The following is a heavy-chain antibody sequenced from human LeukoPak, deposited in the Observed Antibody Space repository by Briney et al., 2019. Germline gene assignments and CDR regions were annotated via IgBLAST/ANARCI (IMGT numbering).Heavy chain of an antibody. Sequence: GGSLRLSCAASGFTFSSYGMHWVRQAPGKGLERVAVISYDGSNKYYADSVKGRFTISRDNSKNTLYLQMNSRRAEDTAVYYCAKPQTYYYDSSGYYYTDWGQGTLVTVSS. CDR2: ISYDGSNK. CDR3: AKPQTYYYDSSGYYYTD. V-gene: IGHV3-30*18. D-gene: IGHD3-22*01. J-gene: IGHJ4*02. CDR1: GFTFSSYG.